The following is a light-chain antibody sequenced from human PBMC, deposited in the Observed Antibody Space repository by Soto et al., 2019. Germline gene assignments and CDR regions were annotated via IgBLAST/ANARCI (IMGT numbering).Light chain of an antibody. CDR3: QQYGSSPIT. J-gene: IGKJ5*01. CDR1: QSVSSSY. V-gene: IGKV3-20*01. CDR2: GAS. Sequence: EIVLTQSPGTLSLSPGERATLSCRASQSVSSSYLAWYQQKPGQAPRLLIYGASTRATGIPARFSGSGSGTEFTPTISSLQSEDFAVYYCQQYGSSPITFGQGTRLEI.